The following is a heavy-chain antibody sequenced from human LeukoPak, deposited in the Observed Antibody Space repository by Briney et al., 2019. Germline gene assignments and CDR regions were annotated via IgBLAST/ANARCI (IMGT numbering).Heavy chain of an antibody. D-gene: IGHD3/OR15-3a*01. J-gene: IGHJ6*02. CDR1: GFTFSDYY. V-gene: IGHV3-11*01. CDR3: ARDRTSRYGMDV. Sequence: SGGSLRLSCAASGFTFSDYYMSWIRQAPGKGLEWVSSISSGGSTIYHADSVKGRFTISRDNVKNSLYLQMNSLRAEDTAVYYCARDRTSRYGMDVWGQGTTVTVSS. CDR2: ISSGGSTI.